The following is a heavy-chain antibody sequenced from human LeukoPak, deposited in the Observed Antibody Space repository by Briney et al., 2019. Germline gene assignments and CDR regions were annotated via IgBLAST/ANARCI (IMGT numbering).Heavy chain of an antibody. D-gene: IGHD6-6*01. Sequence: ASVKVSCKASGYTFTGYYIHWVRQAPGQGLEWMGWINPNSGVTNYAQKFKGRVTMTSDSSKSTAYIDLSRLTSDDTALYYCARGVITARPGLDTYYYYYMDVWGKGTTVTVSS. V-gene: IGHV1-2*02. CDR1: GYTFTGYY. CDR3: ARGVITARPGLDTYYYYYMDV. CDR2: INPNSGVT. J-gene: IGHJ6*03.